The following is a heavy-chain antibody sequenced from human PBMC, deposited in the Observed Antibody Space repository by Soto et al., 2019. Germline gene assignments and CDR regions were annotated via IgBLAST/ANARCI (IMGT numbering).Heavy chain of an antibody. CDR1: GDSVNTSDW. D-gene: IGHD1-1*01. CDR2: IYHGRNF. Sequence: QVQLQESGPGLVQPSGTLSLTCAVSGDSVNTSDWWNWVRQPPGKGLEWIGEIYHGRNFYYNPSLKSRVTISLDKSKNEVSLQLSSVTAADTAVYYCARDRQSRGTCAFDYWGQGALVTVSS. CDR3: ARDRQSRGTCAFDY. V-gene: IGHV4-4*02. J-gene: IGHJ4*02.